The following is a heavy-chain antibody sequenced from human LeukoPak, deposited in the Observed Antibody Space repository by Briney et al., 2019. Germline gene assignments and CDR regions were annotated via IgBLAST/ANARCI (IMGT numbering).Heavy chain of an antibody. V-gene: IGHV1-18*01. CDR2: ISAYNGNT. CDR3: ARGGNSGWRTPNDDY. Sequence: ASVKVSCKASGYTFTSYGISRVRQAPGQGLEWMGWISAYNGNTNYAQKLQGRVTMTTDTSTSTAYMELRSLRSDDTAVYYCARGGNSGWRTPNDDYWGQGTLVTVSS. D-gene: IGHD6-19*01. J-gene: IGHJ4*02. CDR1: GYTFTSYG.